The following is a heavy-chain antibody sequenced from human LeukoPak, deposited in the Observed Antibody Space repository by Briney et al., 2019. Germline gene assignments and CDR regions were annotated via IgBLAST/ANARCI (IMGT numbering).Heavy chain of an antibody. CDR3: ASSGSYRFDY. CDR1: GDSVSNNSAA. Sequence: SQTLSLTCAISGDSVSNNSAAWHWIRQSPSRGLEWLGRTYYRSKWYNEYAVSEKSRIIITPDTSKNQFSLQLNSVTPDDTAVYYCASSGSYRFDYWGQGTLVTVSS. D-gene: IGHD1-26*01. J-gene: IGHJ4*02. CDR2: TYYRSKWYN. V-gene: IGHV6-1*01.